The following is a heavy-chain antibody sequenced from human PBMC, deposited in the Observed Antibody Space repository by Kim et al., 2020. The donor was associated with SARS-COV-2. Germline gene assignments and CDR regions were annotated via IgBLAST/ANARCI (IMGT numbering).Heavy chain of an antibody. CDR3: ATSLGLWFGELPNFDY. V-gene: IGHV1-24*01. CDR1: GYTLTELS. Sequence: ASVKVSCKVSGYTLTELSMHWVRQAPGKGLEWMGGFDPEDGETIYAQKFQGRVTMTEDTSTDTAYMELSSLRSEDTAVYYCATSLGLWFGELPNFDYWGQGTLVTVSS. J-gene: IGHJ4*02. D-gene: IGHD3-10*01. CDR2: FDPEDGET.